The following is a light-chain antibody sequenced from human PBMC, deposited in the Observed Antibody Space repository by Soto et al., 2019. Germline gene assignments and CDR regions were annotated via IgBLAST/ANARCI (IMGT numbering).Light chain of an antibody. J-gene: IGLJ3*02. V-gene: IGLV2-14*01. Sequence: QSALTQPASVSGSPGQSITISCTGIFSDVGGYNYVSWYQQHPGKAPKLMISEVSNRPSGVSNRFSGSKSGNTASLTISGLQAEDEADYYCSSYTSSSTWLFGGGTKVTVL. CDR2: EVS. CDR3: SSYTSSSTWL. CDR1: FSDVGGYNY.